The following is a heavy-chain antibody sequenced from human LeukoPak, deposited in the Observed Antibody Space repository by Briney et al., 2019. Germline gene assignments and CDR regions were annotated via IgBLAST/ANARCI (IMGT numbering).Heavy chain of an antibody. V-gene: IGHV3-7*01. D-gene: IGHD2-8*01. J-gene: IGHJ4*02. CDR2: IKQDGTEN. CDR3: ARDINGYRDY. CDR1: GFTFSSYW. Sequence: GGSLRLSCTASGFTFSSYWMTWVRQAPGKGLEWVANIKQDGTENYYVDSVTGRFTISRDNAKNSLYLQMNSLRGEDTAVYYCARDINGYRDYWGQGTLVTVSS.